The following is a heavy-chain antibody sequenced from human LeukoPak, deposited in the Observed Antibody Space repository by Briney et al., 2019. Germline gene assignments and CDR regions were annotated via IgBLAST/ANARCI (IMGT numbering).Heavy chain of an antibody. CDR2: IYYSGST. J-gene: IGHJ5*02. CDR3: ARARTGLELWGYVGNWFDP. Sequence: PSETLSLTCTVSGGSISSYYWSWIRQPPGKGLEWIGYIYYSGSTNYNPSLKSRVTISVDTSKNQFSLKLSSVTAADTAVYYCARARTGLELWGYVGNWFDPWGQGTLVTVSS. D-gene: IGHD1-7*01. V-gene: IGHV4-59*01. CDR1: GGSISSYY.